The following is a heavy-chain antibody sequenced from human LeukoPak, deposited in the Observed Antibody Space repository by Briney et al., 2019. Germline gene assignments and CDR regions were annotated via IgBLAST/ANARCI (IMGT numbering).Heavy chain of an antibody. V-gene: IGHV1-69*13. CDR3: ARANEYSSSWYSYYYYYMDV. Sequence: SVNVSCKASGGTFSSYAISWVRQAPGQGLEWVGGIIPIFGTANYAQKFQGRVTITADESTSTAYMELSSLRSEDTAVYYCARANEYSSSWYSYYYYYMDVWGKGTTVTVSS. CDR2: IIPIFGTA. D-gene: IGHD6-13*01. J-gene: IGHJ6*03. CDR1: GGTFSSYA.